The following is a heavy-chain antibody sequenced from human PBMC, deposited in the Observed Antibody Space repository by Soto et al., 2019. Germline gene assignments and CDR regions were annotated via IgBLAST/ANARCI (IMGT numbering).Heavy chain of an antibody. CDR2: ISGSGGST. J-gene: IGHJ6*02. D-gene: IGHD3-3*01. V-gene: IGHV3-23*01. Sequence: PGGSLRLSCAASGFTFSSYAMSWVRQAPGKGLEWVSAISGSGGSTYYADSVKGRFTISRDNSKNTLYLQMNSLRAEDTAVYYCAKGGYDFWSGYQPYYYYGMDVWGQGTTVTVSS. CDR3: AKGGYDFWSGYQPYYYYGMDV. CDR1: GFTFSSYA.